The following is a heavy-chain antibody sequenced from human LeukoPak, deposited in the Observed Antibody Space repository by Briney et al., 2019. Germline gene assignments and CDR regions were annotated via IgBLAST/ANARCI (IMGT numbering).Heavy chain of an antibody. J-gene: IGHJ4*02. CDR2: ISSTSSYI. CDR1: GFTFSTYS. D-gene: IGHD2-15*01. V-gene: IGHV3-21*04. CDR3: AKDRRGYCSGGSCGSFDY. Sequence: GGSLRLSCVASGFTFSTYSMNWVRQAPGKGLEWVSSISSTSSYIYYADSVKGRFTISRDNAKNSLYLQINSLRDEDTAVYYCAKDRRGYCSGGSCGSFDYWGQGTLVTVSS.